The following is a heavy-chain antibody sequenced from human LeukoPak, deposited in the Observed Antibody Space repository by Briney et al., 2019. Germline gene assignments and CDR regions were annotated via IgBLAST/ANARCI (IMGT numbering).Heavy chain of an antibody. CDR3: AGFMATTWEWNDY. CDR2: IYYSGST. V-gene: IGHV4-39*01. D-gene: IGHD7-27*01. CDR1: GGSISSSSYY. J-gene: IGHJ4*02. Sequence: SETLSLTCTVSGGSISSSSYYWGWIRQPPGKGLEWIGSIYYSGSTYYNPSLKSRVTISVDTSKNQFSLKLSSVTAADTAVYYCAGFMATTWEWNDYWGQGILVTVSS.